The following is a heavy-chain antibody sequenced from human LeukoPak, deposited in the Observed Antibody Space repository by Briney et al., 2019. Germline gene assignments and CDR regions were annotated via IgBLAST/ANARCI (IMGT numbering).Heavy chain of an antibody. V-gene: IGHV4-39*02. CDR2: IYYSGST. D-gene: IGHD3-10*01. Sequence: PSETLSLTCTVSNGSISSSSYYWGWIRQPPGKGLEWLGSIYYSGSTYYNPSLKSRVTISVDTSKTQFSLKLTSVTAADTAVYYCAREGYFGAGSYLFDYWGQGSLVTVSS. CDR3: AREGYFGAGSYLFDY. J-gene: IGHJ4*02. CDR1: NGSISSSSYY.